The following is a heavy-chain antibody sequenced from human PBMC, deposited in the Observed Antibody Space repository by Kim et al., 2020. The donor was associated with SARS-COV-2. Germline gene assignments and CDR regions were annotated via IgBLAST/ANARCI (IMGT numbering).Heavy chain of an antibody. CDR1: GGSFSGYY. CDR2: INHSGST. D-gene: IGHD3-10*01. V-gene: IGHV4-34*01. J-gene: IGHJ6*02. Sequence: LETLSLTCAVYGGSFSGYYWSWIRQPPGKGLEWIGEINHSGSTNYNPSLKSRVTISVDTSKNQFSLKLSSVTAADTAVYYCVRGGYRTRITMVRGVITPRYGMDVWGQGTTVTVSS. CDR3: VRGGYRTRITMVRGVITPRYGMDV.